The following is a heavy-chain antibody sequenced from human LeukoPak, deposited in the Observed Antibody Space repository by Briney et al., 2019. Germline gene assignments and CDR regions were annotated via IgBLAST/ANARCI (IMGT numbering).Heavy chain of an antibody. D-gene: IGHD3-22*01. J-gene: IGHJ4*02. CDR2: IYPDDSES. CDR1: GYSFTYYW. CDR3: ARSRDSSGYYYLM. V-gene: IGHV5-51*03. Sequence: GESLKISCEASGYSFTYYWIGWVRQMPGKGLEWMGIIYPDDSESKYSPSFQGQVTISADKSISTAYLQWSSLKASDTAMYYCARSRDSSGYYYLMWGQGTLVTVSS.